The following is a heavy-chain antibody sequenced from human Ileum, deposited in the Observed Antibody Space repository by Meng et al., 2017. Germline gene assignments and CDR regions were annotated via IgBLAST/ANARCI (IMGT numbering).Heavy chain of an antibody. V-gene: IGHV4-39*01. CDR1: GGSMNIASYY. CDR2: SYYSGTH. CDR3: ARYYYESSAPTGRWFDP. D-gene: IGHD3-22*01. J-gene: IGHJ5*02. Sequence: QLQLQESGPGLVKPSETLSLTCTVSGGSMNIASYYWGGIRQPPGKGNEWIAISYYSGTHYPNPSFKRRAPLSVDTFKKQFSPKLSSVTAAETAVYYCARYYYESSAPTGRWFDPWGQGTLVTVSS.